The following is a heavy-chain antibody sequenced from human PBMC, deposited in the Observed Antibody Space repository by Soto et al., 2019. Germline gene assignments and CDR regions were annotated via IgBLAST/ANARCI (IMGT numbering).Heavy chain of an antibody. CDR3: TRLIRAAQDY. J-gene: IGHJ4*02. CDR1: GFVFKDSS. V-gene: IGHV3-73*01. D-gene: IGHD3-10*01. CDR2: IRDRAYNYAT. Sequence: EVLLVESGGGVVQPGGSLKLSCAASGFVFKDSSIHWVRQASGKGLEWVGRIRDRAYNYATAYTASVKGRFTVSRDDSNNTASLQMDSLKTEDTAIYYCTRLIRAAQDYWGQGTLVTVSS.